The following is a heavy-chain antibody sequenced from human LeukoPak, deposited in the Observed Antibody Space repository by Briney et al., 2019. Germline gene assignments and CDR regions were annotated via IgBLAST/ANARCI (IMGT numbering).Heavy chain of an antibody. V-gene: IGHV1-8*01. D-gene: IGHD4-17*01. CDR1: GYTFTMYD. CDR2: MNPDSGNT. Sequence: ASVKVSCKASGYTFTMYDINWVRQAAGQGLEWMGWMNPDSGNTDFAQKFQGRVTMTRNTSISTAYMELSSLTSEDTAVYYCAVHLPGDYLDPWGQGTLVTVSS. J-gene: IGHJ5*02. CDR3: AVHLPGDYLDP.